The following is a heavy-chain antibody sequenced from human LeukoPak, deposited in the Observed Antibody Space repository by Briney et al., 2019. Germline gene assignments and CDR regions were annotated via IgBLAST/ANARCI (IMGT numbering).Heavy chain of an antibody. D-gene: IGHD3-22*01. CDR3: ARVYDSSGYHPFGY. CDR2: ISGGGGNT. V-gene: IGHV3-23*01. CDR1: GFTFSSYA. Sequence: GGSLRLSCAASGFTFSSYAMSWVRQAPGEGLEWVSAISGGGGNTYYADSVKGRFTISRDNSKNTLYLQMNSLRAEDTAVYYCARVYDSSGYHPFGYWGQGTLVTVSS. J-gene: IGHJ4*02.